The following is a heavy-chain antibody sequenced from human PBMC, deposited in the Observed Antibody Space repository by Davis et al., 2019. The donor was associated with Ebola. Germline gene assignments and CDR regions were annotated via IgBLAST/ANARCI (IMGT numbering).Heavy chain of an antibody. CDR2: INPDGTRQ. D-gene: IGHD5-12*01. CDR1: GFTFRSYW. CDR3: VRLPSGVGRALDF. J-gene: IGHJ4*01. Sequence: GGSLRLSCAASGFTFRSYWMTWVRHTPGKGLEWVAHINPDGTRQNYVDSVKGRFTVSRDNAENSLFLQLNSLRVDDTALYYCVRLPSGVGRALDFWGHGTLVTVSS. V-gene: IGHV3-7*01.